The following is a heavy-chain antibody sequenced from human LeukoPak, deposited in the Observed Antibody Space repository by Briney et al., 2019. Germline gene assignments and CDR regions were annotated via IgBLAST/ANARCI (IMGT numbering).Heavy chain of an antibody. Sequence: SETLSLTCTVSGYSISSGYYWGWIRQPPGKGLSWIGTIYHSGSTFYSPSLKSRVTISVDTSKNQFSLRLSSVTAADTAVYYCARGLITMVRGIITNWFDPWGQGTLVTASS. CDR1: GYSISSGYY. CDR3: ARGLITMVRGIITNWFDP. CDR2: IYHSGST. D-gene: IGHD3-10*01. J-gene: IGHJ5*02. V-gene: IGHV4-38-2*02.